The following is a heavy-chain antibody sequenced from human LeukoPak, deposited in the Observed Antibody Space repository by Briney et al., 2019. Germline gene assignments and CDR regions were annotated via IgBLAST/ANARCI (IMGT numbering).Heavy chain of an antibody. D-gene: IGHD3-22*01. CDR1: GFTFSSYA. Sequence: GGSLRLSCAASGFTFSSYAMSWVRQAPGKGLEWVSSISGSGGRTYYADSVKGRFTISRDNSKNTLYLQTNSLRAEDTAVYHCARTYYYDSSGLSFYLWDQGTLVTVSS. CDR3: ARTYYYDSSGLSFYL. CDR2: ISGSGGRT. V-gene: IGHV3-23*01. J-gene: IGHJ4*02.